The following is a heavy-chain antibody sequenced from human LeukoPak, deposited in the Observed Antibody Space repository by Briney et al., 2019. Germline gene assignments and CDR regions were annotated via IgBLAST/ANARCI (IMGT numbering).Heavy chain of an antibody. V-gene: IGHV3-9*01. Sequence: PGRSLGLSCAASGFTFDDYAMHWVRQAPGKGLEWVSGISWNSGSIGYADSVKGRFTISRDNAKNSLYLQMNSLRAEDTAVYYCARDWAPDYDFWSGYYPLLLDAFDIWGQGTMVTVSS. CDR1: GFTFDDYA. J-gene: IGHJ3*02. CDR3: ARDWAPDYDFWSGYYPLLLDAFDI. CDR2: ISWNSGSI. D-gene: IGHD3-3*01.